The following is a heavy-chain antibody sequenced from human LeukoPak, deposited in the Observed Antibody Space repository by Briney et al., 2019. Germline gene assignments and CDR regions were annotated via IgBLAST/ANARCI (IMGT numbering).Heavy chain of an antibody. V-gene: IGHV1-69*05. Sequence: GASVKVSCKASGGTFSSYAISWVRQAPGQGLEWMGGIIPIFGTANYAQKFQGRVTITTDESTSTAYMELSSLRSEDTAVYYYARVPYYYGSGTPYYFDYWGQGTLVTVSS. D-gene: IGHD3-10*01. CDR2: IIPIFGTA. CDR1: GGTFSSYA. CDR3: ARVPYYYGSGTPYYFDY. J-gene: IGHJ4*02.